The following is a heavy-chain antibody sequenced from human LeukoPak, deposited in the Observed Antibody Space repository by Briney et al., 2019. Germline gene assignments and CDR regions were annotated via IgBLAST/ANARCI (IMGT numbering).Heavy chain of an antibody. CDR3: AKDMGGEYYYDSSGYDY. CDR2: ISWNSGSI. CDR1: GFTFSSYA. Sequence: PGGSLRLSCAASGFTFSSYAMHWVRQAPGKGLEWVSGISWNSGSIGYADSVKGRFAISRDNAKNSLYLQMNSLRAEDTALYYCAKDMGGEYYYDSSGYDYWGQGTLVTVSS. D-gene: IGHD3-22*01. V-gene: IGHV3-9*01. J-gene: IGHJ4*02.